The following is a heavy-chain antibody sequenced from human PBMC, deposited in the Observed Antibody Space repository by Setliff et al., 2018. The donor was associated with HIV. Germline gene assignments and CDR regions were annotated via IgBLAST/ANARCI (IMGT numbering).Heavy chain of an antibody. J-gene: IGHJ4*02. D-gene: IGHD2-15*01. CDR2: ISGSGGST. CDR1: GFTFSSYG. V-gene: IGHV3-23*01. Sequence: GGSLRLSCAASGFTFSSYGMHWVRQAPGKGLEWVSAISGSGGSTYYADSVKGRFTISRDNSKNTLYLQMNSLRAEDTAVYYCAKVGTDYGGYCSGGSCYYFDYWGQGTLVTVSS. CDR3: AKVGTDYGGYCSGGSCYYFDY.